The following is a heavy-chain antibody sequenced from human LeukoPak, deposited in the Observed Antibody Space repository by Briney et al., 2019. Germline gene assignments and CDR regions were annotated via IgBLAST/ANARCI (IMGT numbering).Heavy chain of an antibody. CDR3: ARGSTRDSSGWYGPGKWFDP. CDR2: INPNSGGS. D-gene: IGHD6-19*01. CDR1: GYTSNAYY. V-gene: IGHV1-2*02. Sequence: ASVKVSCKTSGYTSNAYYMQWVRQAPGQGLEWMGWINPNSGGSNYAQKFQGRVTMTRDTSISTSYMELSRLRSDDTAVYYCARGSTRDSSGWYGPGKWFDPWGQGTLVTVSS. J-gene: IGHJ5*02.